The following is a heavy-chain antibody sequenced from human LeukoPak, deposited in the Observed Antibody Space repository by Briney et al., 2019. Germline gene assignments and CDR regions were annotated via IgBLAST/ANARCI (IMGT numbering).Heavy chain of an antibody. CDR1: GGSISSYY. J-gene: IGHJ3*02. Sequence: SETLSLTCTVSGGSISSYYWSWIRQPAGKGLEWIGRIYTSGSTNYNPSLKSRVTMSVDTSKNQFSLKLSSVTAADTAEYYCARAGIAVALGAFDIWGQGTMVTVSS. CDR3: ARAGIAVALGAFDI. V-gene: IGHV4-4*07. D-gene: IGHD6-19*01. CDR2: IYTSGST.